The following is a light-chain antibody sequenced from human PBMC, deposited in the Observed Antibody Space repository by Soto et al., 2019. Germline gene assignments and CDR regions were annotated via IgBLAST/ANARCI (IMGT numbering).Light chain of an antibody. Sequence: GDRVTITCRASQGISNYLAWYQQKPGKVPKLLIYAASTLQSGVPSRFSGSGSGTDFTLTISSLQPEDVATYYCQKYLSALWTFGQGTKVEIK. CDR3: QKYLSALWT. V-gene: IGKV1-27*01. CDR1: QGISNY. J-gene: IGKJ1*01. CDR2: AAS.